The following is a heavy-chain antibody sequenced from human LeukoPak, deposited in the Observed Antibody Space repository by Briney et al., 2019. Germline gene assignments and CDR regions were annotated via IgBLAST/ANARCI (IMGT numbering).Heavy chain of an antibody. J-gene: IGHJ6*02. Sequence: GASVKVSCKASRYTFSGQFIHWVRQAPGQGLEWMAWINYNSGDTLFAKKLQGRVTMTRDTSITTAYMELTGLGSDDTAIYYCATDPGMYPGMDVWGQGSPVTVSS. V-gene: IGHV1-2*02. CDR1: RYTFSGQF. D-gene: IGHD2-2*01. CDR2: INYNSGDT. CDR3: ATDPGMYPGMDV.